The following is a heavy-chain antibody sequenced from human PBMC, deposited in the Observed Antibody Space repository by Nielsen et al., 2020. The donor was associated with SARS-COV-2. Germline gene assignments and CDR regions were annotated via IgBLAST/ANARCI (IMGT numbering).Heavy chain of an antibody. CDR2: ISGSGSST. D-gene: IGHD6-19*01. J-gene: IGHJ4*02. Sequence: GSLKISCAVSGFTFSSYAVSWVRQAPGKGLEWVSSISGSGSSTNYADSVKGRFTISRDNSKNTLYLQMNSLRAEDTAVYYCAKDEAAVAATLDYWGQGTLVTVSS. V-gene: IGHV3-23*01. CDR3: AKDEAAVAATLDY. CDR1: GFTFSSYA.